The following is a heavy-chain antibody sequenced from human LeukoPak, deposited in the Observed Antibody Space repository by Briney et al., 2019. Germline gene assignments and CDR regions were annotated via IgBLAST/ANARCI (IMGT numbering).Heavy chain of an antibody. D-gene: IGHD6-13*01. CDR1: GFTFSSYS. V-gene: IGHV3-48*01. Sequence: GGSLRLSCAASGFTFSSYSMNWVRQAPGKGLEWVSEISGTSSSTYCADSVKGRFTISRDNAKNSLYLQMNSLRAEDTALYYCAYWAGTAAGFNGPFDYWGQGTLVTVSS. CDR2: ISGTSSST. J-gene: IGHJ4*02. CDR3: AYWAGTAAGFNGPFDY.